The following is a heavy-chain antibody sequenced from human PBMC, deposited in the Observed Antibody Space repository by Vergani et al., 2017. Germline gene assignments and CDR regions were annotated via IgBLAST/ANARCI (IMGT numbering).Heavy chain of an antibody. CDR3: ARSRITIFGVGPDAFDI. CDR2: INWNGGST. Sequence: EVQLVESGGGVVRPGGSLRLSCAASGFTFDDYGMSWVRHAPGKGLEWVSGINWNGGSTGYADSVKGRFTISRDNAKNSLYLQMNSLRAEDTALYYCARSRITIFGVGPDAFDIWGQGTMVTVSS. J-gene: IGHJ3*02. V-gene: IGHV3-20*04. D-gene: IGHD3-3*01. CDR1: GFTFDDYG.